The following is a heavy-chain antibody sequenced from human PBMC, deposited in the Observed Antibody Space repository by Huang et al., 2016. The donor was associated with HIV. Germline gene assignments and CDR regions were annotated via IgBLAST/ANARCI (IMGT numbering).Heavy chain of an antibody. V-gene: IGHV4-34*01. D-gene: IGHD3-3*01. Sequence: QVHLQQWGAGLLKPSETLTLTCAVSGASFTGNYWTWIHQTPGTGLEWIGEINDSVATIYHPSLESRVTISIDRSKKQFSLRLSSMTAADTAVYYCARQWVLLDYLMGMDVWGQGTTVIVSS. CDR2: INDSVAT. CDR1: GASFTGNY. CDR3: ARQWVLLDYLMGMDV. J-gene: IGHJ6*02.